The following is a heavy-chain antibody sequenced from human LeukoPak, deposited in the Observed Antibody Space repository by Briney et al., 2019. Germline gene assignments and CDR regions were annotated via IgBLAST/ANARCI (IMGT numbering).Heavy chain of an antibody. D-gene: IGHD3-10*01. V-gene: IGHV1-8*01. J-gene: IGHJ4*02. CDR1: GYTFTSYD. CDR2: MNPNSGNT. CDR3: ARGRTDVLLWFGESTDLDY. Sequence: GASVKVSCKASGYTFTSYDINWVRQATGQGLEWMGWMNPNSGNTGYAQKFQGRVTMTRNTSISTAYMELSSLGSEDTAVYYCARGRTDVLLWFGESTDLDYWGQGTLVTVSS.